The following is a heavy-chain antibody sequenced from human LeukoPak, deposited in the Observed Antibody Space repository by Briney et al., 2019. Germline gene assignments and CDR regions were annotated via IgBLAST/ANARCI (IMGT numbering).Heavy chain of an antibody. CDR1: GFTFSSYW. J-gene: IGHJ4*02. Sequence: GGSLRLSCAASGFTFSSYWMSWVRQAPGKGLEWVANIKQDGSEKYYVDSVKGRFTISRDNSENTLYLQMNSLRPEDTALYYCAKTPLVTVGYLDSWGQGTQVTVFS. V-gene: IGHV3-7*01. CDR2: IKQDGSEK. CDR3: AKTPLVTVGYLDS. D-gene: IGHD1-26*01.